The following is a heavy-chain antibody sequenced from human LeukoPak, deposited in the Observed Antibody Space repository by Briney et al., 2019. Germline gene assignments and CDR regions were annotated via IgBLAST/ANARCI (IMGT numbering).Heavy chain of an antibody. D-gene: IGHD2-2*01. CDR1: GFTFSSYA. CDR2: ISYDGSNK. V-gene: IGHV3-30*04. CDR3: ARGNTSSSRFDY. J-gene: IGHJ4*02. Sequence: GGSLRLSCAASGFTFSSYAMHWVRQAPGKGLEWVAVISYDGSNKCYADSVKGRFTISRDNSKNTLYLQMNSLRAEDTAVYYCARGNTSSSRFDYWGQGTLVTVSS.